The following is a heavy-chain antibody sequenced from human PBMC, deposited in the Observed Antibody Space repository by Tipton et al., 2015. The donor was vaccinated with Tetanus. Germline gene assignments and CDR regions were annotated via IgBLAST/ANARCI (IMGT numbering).Heavy chain of an antibody. CDR3: ARAANNSRRRGYDV. D-gene: IGHD2/OR15-2a*01. V-gene: IGHV4-59*01. CDR1: GDSISRSY. CDR2: IYIPEGT. Sequence: LVQSSETLSLTCTVSGDSISRSYWSWIRQSPGKGLEWIGYIYIPEGTIYNPSLQSRVIISVDTSKSQVSLRLTSVTAADSAIYYCARAANNSRRRGYDVWGQGTKVIVSS. J-gene: IGHJ3*01.